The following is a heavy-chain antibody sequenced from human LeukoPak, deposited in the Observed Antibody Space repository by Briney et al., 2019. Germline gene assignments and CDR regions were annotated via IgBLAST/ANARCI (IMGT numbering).Heavy chain of an antibody. CDR3: ARQGYCSGGSCYSYYFDY. CDR2: IYYSGST. CDR1: GSSISSSSYY. V-gene: IGHV4-39*01. Sequence: SETLSLTCTVPGSSISSSSYYWGWIRQPPGKGLEWIGSIYYSGSTYYNPSLKSRVTISVDTSKNQFSLKLSSVTAADTAVYYCARQGYCSGGSCYSYYFDYWGQGTLVTVSS. J-gene: IGHJ4*02. D-gene: IGHD2-15*01.